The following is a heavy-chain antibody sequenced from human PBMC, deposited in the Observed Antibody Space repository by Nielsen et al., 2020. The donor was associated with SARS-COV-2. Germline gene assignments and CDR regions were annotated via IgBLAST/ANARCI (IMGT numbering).Heavy chain of an antibody. CDR2: IIPIFGTA. D-gene: IGHD5-18*01. V-gene: IGHV1-69*13. CDR3: ARTHGVDTAMDSDFDY. J-gene: IGHJ4*02. CDR1: GGTFSSYA. Sequence: SVKVSCKASGGTFSSYAISWVRQAPGQGLEWMGGIIPIFGTANYAQKFQGRVTITADESTSTAYMELSSLRSEDTAVYYCARTHGVDTAMDSDFDYWGQGTLVTVSS.